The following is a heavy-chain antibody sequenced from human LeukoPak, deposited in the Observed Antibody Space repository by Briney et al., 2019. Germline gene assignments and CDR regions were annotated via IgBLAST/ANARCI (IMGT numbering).Heavy chain of an antibody. D-gene: IGHD3-22*01. J-gene: IGHJ4*02. CDR1: GFTFSSYT. CDR2: ISTSGIYI. V-gene: IGHV3-21*01. Sequence: GGSLRLSCAASGFTFSSYTMNWVRQAPGKGLEWVSSISTSGIYIYYADSVKGRFAISRDNAKNSLFLQMNSLRAEDTAVYYCARDPKAHYDSSGPFDYWGQGTLVTVSS. CDR3: ARDPKAHYDSSGPFDY.